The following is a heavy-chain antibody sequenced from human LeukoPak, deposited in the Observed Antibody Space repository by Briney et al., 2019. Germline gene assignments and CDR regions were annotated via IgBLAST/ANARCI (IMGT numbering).Heavy chain of an antibody. V-gene: IGHV3-53*01. CDR2: IYSGGSA. CDR3: AKSSGWQTTPFDY. D-gene: IGHD6-19*01. J-gene: IGHJ4*02. CDR1: GFTVSSNY. Sequence: GGSLRLSCAASGFTVSSNYMSWVRQAPGKGLEWVSVIYSGGSAYYADSVKGRFTISRDNSKNTLYLQMNSLRAEDTAVYYCAKSSGWQTTPFDYWGQGTLVTVSS.